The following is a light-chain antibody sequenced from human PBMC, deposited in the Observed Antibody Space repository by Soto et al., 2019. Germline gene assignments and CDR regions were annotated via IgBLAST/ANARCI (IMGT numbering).Light chain of an antibody. Sequence: QSAPTQPASVSGSPGQSITISCAGSSSDVGGYNYVSWYQQHPGKAPKLMIYDVNNRPSGVSSRFSGSKSGNTASLTISGVQAEDEADYYCTSYTSSSSYVFGTGTKVPVL. V-gene: IGLV2-14*03. CDR3: TSYTSSSSYV. CDR1: SSDVGGYNY. CDR2: DVN. J-gene: IGLJ1*01.